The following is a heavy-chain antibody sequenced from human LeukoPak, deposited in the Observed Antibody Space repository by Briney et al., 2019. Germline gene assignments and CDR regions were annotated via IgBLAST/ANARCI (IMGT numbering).Heavy chain of an antibody. CDR1: GFTFSSYG. Sequence: GGSLRLSCAASGFTFSSYGMHWVRQAPGKGLEWVAVISYDGSNKYYADSVKGRFTISRDNSKNTLYLQMNSLRADDTAVYYCARVAVKNYIAAAGTSVDYWGQGTLVTVSS. J-gene: IGHJ4*02. D-gene: IGHD6-13*01. V-gene: IGHV3-30*03. CDR2: ISYDGSNK. CDR3: ARVAVKNYIAAAGTSVDY.